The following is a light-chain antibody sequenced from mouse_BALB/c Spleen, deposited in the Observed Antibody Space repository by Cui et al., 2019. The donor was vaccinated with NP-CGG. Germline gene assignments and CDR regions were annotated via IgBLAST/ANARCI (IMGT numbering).Light chain of an antibody. Sequence: QVVVTPQSALTTSPGETVTLTCRSSTGAVTTSNYANWVQEKPNHLFTGLIGGTNNRAPGVPARFSGSLIGDKAALTITGAQAEDEAMYFCALWYSNHWVFGGGTKLTVL. CDR1: TGAVTTSNY. V-gene: IGLV1*01. J-gene: IGLJ1*01. CDR3: ALWYSNHWV. CDR2: GTN.